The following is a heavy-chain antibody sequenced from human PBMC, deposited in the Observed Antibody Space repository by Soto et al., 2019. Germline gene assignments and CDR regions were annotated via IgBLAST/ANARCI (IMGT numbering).Heavy chain of an antibody. J-gene: IGHJ3*02. V-gene: IGHV3-23*04. D-gene: IGHD1-26*01. CDR1: GFTFSDYY. Sequence: VQLVESGGGLVKPGGSLRLSCAASGFTFSDYYMSWIRQAPGKGLEWVSAISGSGGTTYYADSVKGRFTISRDNSKNTLYLQMNSLRAEDTAVYYGAKSIVGATSAFDIWGQGTMVTVSS. CDR2: ISGSGGTT. CDR3: AKSIVGATSAFDI.